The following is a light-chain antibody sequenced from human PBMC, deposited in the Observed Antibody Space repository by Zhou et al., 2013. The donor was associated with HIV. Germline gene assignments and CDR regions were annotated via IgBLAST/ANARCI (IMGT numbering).Light chain of an antibody. V-gene: IGKV1-39*01. Sequence: DIQMTQSPSSLSASVGDRVTITCRASQDITHYLAWFQQKPGKAPELLIYGAVSLQSGVSSRFSGSGSGTEFTLTISSLQPEDFATYYCQQSDTTPRTFGQGTKVEIK. J-gene: IGKJ1*01. CDR2: GAV. CDR3: QQSDTTPRT. CDR1: QDITHY.